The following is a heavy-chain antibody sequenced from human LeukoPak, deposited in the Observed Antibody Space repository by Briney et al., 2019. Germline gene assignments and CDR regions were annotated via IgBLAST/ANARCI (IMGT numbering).Heavy chain of an antibody. V-gene: IGHV4-59*12. CDR1: GGSISSYY. Sequence: PSETLSLTCTVSGGSISSYYWSWIRQPPGKGLEWIGYIYYSGSTNYNPSLKSRVTISVDRSKNQFSLKLSSVTAADTAVYYCARIAAAGSKTDYFDYWGQGTLVTVSS. J-gene: IGHJ4*02. CDR3: ARIAAAGSKTDYFDY. CDR2: IYYSGST. D-gene: IGHD6-13*01.